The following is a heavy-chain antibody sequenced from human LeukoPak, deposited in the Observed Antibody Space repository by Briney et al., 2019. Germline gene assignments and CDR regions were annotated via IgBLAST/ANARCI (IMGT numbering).Heavy chain of an antibody. Sequence: SGGSLRLSCAASGFTFSSYGMHWVRQAPGKGLEWVAVISYDGTKKYYQDSVKGRFTISRDNSKNTLYLQVSSLRPEDTAVYYCARDLVSGSYGGWFDPRGQGSLVTVSS. CDR2: ISYDGTKK. CDR1: GFTFSSYG. D-gene: IGHD1-26*01. CDR3: ARDLVSGSYGGWFDP. J-gene: IGHJ5*02. V-gene: IGHV3-30*19.